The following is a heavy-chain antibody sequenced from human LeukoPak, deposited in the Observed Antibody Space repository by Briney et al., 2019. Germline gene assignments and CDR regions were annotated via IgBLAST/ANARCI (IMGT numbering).Heavy chain of an antibody. V-gene: IGHV1-46*01. D-gene: IGHD3-10*01. CDR3: ARDIGRIWFGESIPEDY. Sequence: ASVKVSFKASRYIFTSYYIHWVRQAPGQGLEWMGIINPSGGSTSYAQKFQGRVTMTRDTSTSTVYMELSSLRSEDTAVYYCARDIGRIWFGESIPEDYWGQGTLVTVSS. CDR1: RYIFTSYY. CDR2: INPSGGST. J-gene: IGHJ4*02.